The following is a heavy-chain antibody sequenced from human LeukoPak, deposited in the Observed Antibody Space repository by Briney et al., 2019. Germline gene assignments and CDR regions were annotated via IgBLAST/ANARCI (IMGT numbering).Heavy chain of an antibody. V-gene: IGHV3-7*01. CDR3: ARDFSMGYSSSWYVGY. D-gene: IGHD6-13*01. CDR1: GFTFSSYW. CDR2: IKQDGSEK. J-gene: IGHJ4*02. Sequence: GGSLRLSCAASGFTFSSYWMSWVRQAPGKGLEWVANIKQDGSEKYYVDSVKGRFTISRDNAKNSLYLQTNSLRAEDTAVYYCARDFSMGYSSSWYVGYWGQGTLVTVSS.